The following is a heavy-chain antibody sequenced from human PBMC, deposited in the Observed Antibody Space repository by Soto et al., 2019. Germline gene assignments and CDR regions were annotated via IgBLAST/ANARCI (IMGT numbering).Heavy chain of an antibody. D-gene: IGHD6-13*01. CDR2: ISGSGGSI. V-gene: IGHV3-23*01. J-gene: IGHJ4*02. CDR1: GFSFSAYA. CDR3: AKDQTAAGTAYCDY. Sequence: GGSLRLSCAASGFSFSAYAMSWVRQAPGKGLQWVSAISGSGGSIYYADSVKGRFTISRDNSKNTLYLQMNSLRAEDTAVYYCAKDQTAAGTAYCDYWGQGTLVTVSS.